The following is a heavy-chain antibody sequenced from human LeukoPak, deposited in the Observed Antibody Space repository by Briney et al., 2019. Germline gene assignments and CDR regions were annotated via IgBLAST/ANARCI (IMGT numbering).Heavy chain of an antibody. Sequence: SGTLSLTCAVSGDSISSGHWWTWVRQPPRKGLEWIGEIYHSGSTNYNPSLKSRVTISVDKSKNQFSLKLSSVTAADTAFFYCAREEMGGYHYAAWGQGTLVTVSS. D-gene: IGHD5-18*01. CDR1: GDSISSGHW. CDR3: AREEMGGYHYAA. CDR2: IYHSGST. J-gene: IGHJ4*02. V-gene: IGHV4-4*02.